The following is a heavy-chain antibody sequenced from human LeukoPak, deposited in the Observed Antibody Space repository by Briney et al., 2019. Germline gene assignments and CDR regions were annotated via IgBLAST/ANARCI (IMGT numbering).Heavy chain of an antibody. CDR1: GGSISSYC. J-gene: IGHJ1*01. CDR3: ATYYYDSSGYYEYFQH. CDR2: IYYSGST. V-gene: IGHV4-59*01. Sequence: SETLSLTCTVSGGSISSYCWSWIRQPPGKGLEWIGYIYYSGSTNYNPSLKSRVTISVDTSKNQFSLKLSSVTAADTAVYYCATYYYDSSGYYEYFQHWGQGTLVTVSS. D-gene: IGHD3-22*01.